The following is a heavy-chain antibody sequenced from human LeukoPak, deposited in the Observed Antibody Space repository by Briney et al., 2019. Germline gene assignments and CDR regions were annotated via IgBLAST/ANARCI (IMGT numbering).Heavy chain of an antibody. D-gene: IGHD6-13*01. Sequence: SETLSLTCTVSGGSISSYYWSWIRQPPGKGLEWIGYIYYSGSTNYNPSLKSRVTISVDTSKNQFSLKLSSVTAADTAVYYCARLHSGYGPGGDRIAAAVDYWGQGTLVIVSS. CDR2: IYYSGST. V-gene: IGHV4-59*08. J-gene: IGHJ4*02. CDR3: ARLHSGYGPGGDRIAAAVDY. CDR1: GGSISSYY.